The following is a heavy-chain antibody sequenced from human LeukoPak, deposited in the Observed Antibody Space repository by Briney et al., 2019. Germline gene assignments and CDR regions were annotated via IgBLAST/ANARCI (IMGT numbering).Heavy chain of an antibody. Sequence: SETLSLTCTVSGGSISSYYWSWIRQPPGKGLEWIGYIYYSGSTNYNPSLKSRVTISVDTSKNQFSLKLSSVTAADTAVYYCARDSYVAATPADDYWGQGTLVTVSS. V-gene: IGHV4-59*12. CDR1: GGSISSYY. CDR3: ARDSYVAATPADDY. J-gene: IGHJ4*02. CDR2: IYYSGST. D-gene: IGHD2-15*01.